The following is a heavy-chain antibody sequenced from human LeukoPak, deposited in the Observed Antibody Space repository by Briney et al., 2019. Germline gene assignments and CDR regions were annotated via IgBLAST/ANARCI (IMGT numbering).Heavy chain of an antibody. Sequence: PSETLSLTCTVSGGSISSSSYYWGWIRQPPGKGLEWIGSIYYSGSTYYNPSLKSRVTISVDTSKNQFSLKLSSVTAADTAVYYCARIQSGYYVYWGQGTLVTVSS. V-gene: IGHV4-39*07. CDR3: ARIQSGYYVY. CDR2: IYYSGST. J-gene: IGHJ4*02. CDR1: GGSISSSSYY. D-gene: IGHD5-12*01.